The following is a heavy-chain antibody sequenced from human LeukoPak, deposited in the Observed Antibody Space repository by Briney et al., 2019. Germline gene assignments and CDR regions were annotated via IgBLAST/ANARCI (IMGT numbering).Heavy chain of an antibody. CDR1: GFTFSNYA. CDR3: AKDGPPKGGASRPAGVDP. D-gene: IGHD1-26*01. J-gene: IGHJ5*01. V-gene: IGHV3-30*02. Sequence: GGSLRLSCAASGFTFSNYAMHWVRHAPGEGLEWVAFIRFDESDKYYADSVKGRFTIFRDNSKNTLYLQMNSLRPEDTAVFYCAKDGPPKGGASRPAGVDPWGQGTLGNVSS. CDR2: IRFDESDK.